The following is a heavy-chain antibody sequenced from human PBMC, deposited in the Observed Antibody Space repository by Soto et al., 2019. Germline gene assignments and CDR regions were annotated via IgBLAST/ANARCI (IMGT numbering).Heavy chain of an antibody. Sequence: EVQLVESGGGVIQPGGSLRLSCAASGFTVSSNYMSWVRQAPGKGLEWVSVIYSGGSTYYADSVKGRFTISRDNSKNTLYLQMNSLRAEDTGVYYCARDRVESGYPEYFQHWGQGTLVTVSS. CDR3: ARDRVESGYPEYFQH. D-gene: IGHD3-22*01. CDR2: IYSGGST. CDR1: GFTVSSNY. J-gene: IGHJ1*01. V-gene: IGHV3-53*01.